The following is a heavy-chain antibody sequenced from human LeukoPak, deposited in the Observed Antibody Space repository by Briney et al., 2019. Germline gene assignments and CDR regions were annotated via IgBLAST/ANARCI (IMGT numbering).Heavy chain of an antibody. Sequence: PGGSLRLSCAASGFTLSLYGMHWVRQAPGKGLQWVASTRYDESNEYYADSVKGRFTISRDNSRNTLHLQMNSLRPEDTAVYHCAKVKGRYGDYGFDQWGQGTLVTVSS. D-gene: IGHD4-17*01. V-gene: IGHV3-30*02. CDR3: AKVKGRYGDYGFDQ. CDR1: GFTLSLYG. CDR2: TRYDESNE. J-gene: IGHJ4*02.